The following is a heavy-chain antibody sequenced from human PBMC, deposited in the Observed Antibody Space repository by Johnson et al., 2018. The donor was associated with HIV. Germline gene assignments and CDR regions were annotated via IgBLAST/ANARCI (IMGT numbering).Heavy chain of an antibody. CDR3: TTAAGDAATRHNVFDI. J-gene: IGHJ3*02. V-gene: IGHV3-15*01. CDR2: IKSKSDGGTT. D-gene: IGHD7-27*01. CDR1: GFIFSNAW. Sequence: VQMVESGGGLVQPGGSLRLSCPASGFIFSNAWMNWVRQTPERGLEWVGRIKSKSDGGTTEYPAPVRGRFTISKDDSNNTVYLQMNSLNIEDTAVYYCTTAAGDAATRHNVFDIWGQGTMVTVSS.